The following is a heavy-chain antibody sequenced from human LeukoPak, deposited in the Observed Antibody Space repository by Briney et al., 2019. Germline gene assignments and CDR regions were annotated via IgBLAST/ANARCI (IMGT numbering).Heavy chain of an antibody. J-gene: IGHJ4*02. CDR2: INDSGST. CDR3: ARTPAGTILYDY. D-gene: IGHD6-13*01. Sequence: KPSETLSLTCTVSGGSISSYYWSWIRQPPGKGLEWIGEINDSGSTDYNSGTTNYNPSLKSRVTISVDTSKNQFSLKLSSVTAADTAVYYCARTPAGTILYDYWGQGTLVTVSS. V-gene: IGHV4-34*01. CDR1: GGSISSYY.